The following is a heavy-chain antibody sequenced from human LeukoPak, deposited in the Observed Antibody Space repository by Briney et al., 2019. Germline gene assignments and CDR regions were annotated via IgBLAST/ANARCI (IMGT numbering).Heavy chain of an antibody. Sequence: PGGSLRLSCAASGFTFSSYWMSWVRQAPGKGLEWVANIKQDGSEKYYVDSVKGRFTISRDNAKNSLYLQMNSLRAEDTAVYYCAKDSVASLGAFDIWGQGTMVTVSS. CDR2: IKQDGSEK. D-gene: IGHD5-12*01. CDR3: AKDSVASLGAFDI. CDR1: GFTFSSYW. J-gene: IGHJ3*02. V-gene: IGHV3-7*01.